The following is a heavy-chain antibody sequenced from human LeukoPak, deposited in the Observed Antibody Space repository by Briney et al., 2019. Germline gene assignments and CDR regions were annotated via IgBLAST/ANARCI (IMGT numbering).Heavy chain of an antibody. V-gene: IGHV3-72*01. D-gene: IGHD1-20*01. CDR3: ARVSAITGATDALDF. J-gene: IGHJ3*01. Sequence: PGGPLRLSCAASGFTFSDHFMDWVRQAPGKGLEWIGGIRKKANSYTTEYAASVKGRFTFSRDDSKNSLYLQMNSLKTEDTAVYYCARVSAITGATDALDFWGQGTMVTVSS. CDR1: GFTFSDHF. CDR2: IRKKANSYTT.